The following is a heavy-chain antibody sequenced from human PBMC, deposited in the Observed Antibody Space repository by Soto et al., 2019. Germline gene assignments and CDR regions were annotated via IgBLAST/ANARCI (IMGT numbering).Heavy chain of an antibody. CDR1: GGSISSSNW. Sequence: SETLSLTCAVSGGSISSSNWWSWVRQPPGKGLEWIGEIYHSGSTNYNPSLKSRVTISVDKSKNQFSLKLSSVTAADTAVYYCARENIAAAGTLLYCGQGTLVTVYS. D-gene: IGHD6-13*01. V-gene: IGHV4-4*02. CDR2: IYHSGST. CDR3: ARENIAAAGTLLY. J-gene: IGHJ4*02.